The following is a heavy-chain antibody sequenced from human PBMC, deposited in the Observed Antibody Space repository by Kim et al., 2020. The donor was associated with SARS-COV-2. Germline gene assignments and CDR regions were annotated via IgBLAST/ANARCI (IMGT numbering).Heavy chain of an antibody. V-gene: IGHV4-39*01. CDR1: GGSISSSSYY. J-gene: IGHJ5*02. CDR2: IYYSGST. Sequence: SETLSLTCTVSGGSISSSSYYWGWIRQPPGKGLEWIGSIYYSGSTYYNPSLKSRVTISVDTSKNQFSLKLSSVTAADTAVYYCARLVGSGSSWFDPWGQGTLVTVSS. CDR3: ARLVGSGSSWFDP. D-gene: IGHD3-10*01.